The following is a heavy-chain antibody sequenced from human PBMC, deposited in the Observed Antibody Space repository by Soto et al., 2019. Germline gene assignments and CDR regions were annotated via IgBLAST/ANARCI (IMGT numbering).Heavy chain of an antibody. D-gene: IGHD1-7*01. CDR1: GFTFSSYW. CDR2: IKQDGSEK. CDR3: AREGLELLHYYYGMDV. J-gene: IGHJ6*02. V-gene: IGHV3-7*03. Sequence: GSLRLSCAASGFTFSSYWMSWVRQAPGKGLEWVANIKQDGSEKYYVDSVKGRFTISRDNAKNSLYLQMNSLRAEDTAVYYCAREGLELLHYYYGMDVWGQGTTVTVSS.